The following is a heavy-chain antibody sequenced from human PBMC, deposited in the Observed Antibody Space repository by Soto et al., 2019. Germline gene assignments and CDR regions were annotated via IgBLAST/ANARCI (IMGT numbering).Heavy chain of an antibody. J-gene: IGHJ2*01. CDR1: GYSFTSYW. CDR2: INAGNGNT. D-gene: IGHD1-26*01. Sequence: PGESLKLSCKGSGYSFTSYWISWVRQMPGKCLEWMGRINAGNGNTKYSQKFQGRVTITRDTSASTAYMELSSLRSEDTAVYYCARGGSLYWYFDLWGRGTLVTVSS. CDR3: ARGGSLYWYFDL. V-gene: IGHV1-3*01.